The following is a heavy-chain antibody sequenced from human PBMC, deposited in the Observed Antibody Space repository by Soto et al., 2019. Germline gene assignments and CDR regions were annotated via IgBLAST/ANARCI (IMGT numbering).Heavy chain of an antibody. J-gene: IGHJ5*02. Sequence: EVQLAESGGGLVKPGGSLRLSCAASGFTFSTAWMSWVRQAPGKGLEWVGRITSKTDGGTKDYAAPVEGRFTISRDDSNNTLFLQMTSLTTEDTAMYYCATSVQYAMDSLIDPCRQSTPVTVPS. CDR3: ATSVQYAMDSLIDP. V-gene: IGHV3-15*01. D-gene: IGHD2-8*01. CDR1: GFTFSTAW. CDR2: ITSKTDGGTK.